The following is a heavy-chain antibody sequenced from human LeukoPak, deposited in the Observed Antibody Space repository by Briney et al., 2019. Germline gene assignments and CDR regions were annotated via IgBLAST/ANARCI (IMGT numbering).Heavy chain of an antibody. CDR1: GFAFSSYA. D-gene: IGHD3-10*01. Sequence: QPGGSLRLSCAASGFAFSSYAMSWVRQAPGKGLEWGSAISGSGGSTFYADSVKGRFTISRDNSKNTLYLQMNSLRAEDTAVYYCAKDRWFAWFDYWGQGTLVTVSS. CDR3: AKDRWFAWFDY. J-gene: IGHJ4*02. CDR2: ISGSGGST. V-gene: IGHV3-23*01.